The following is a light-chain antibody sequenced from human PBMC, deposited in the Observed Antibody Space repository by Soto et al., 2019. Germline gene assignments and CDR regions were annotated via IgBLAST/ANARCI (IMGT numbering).Light chain of an antibody. V-gene: IGLV1-44*01. Sequence: QSVLTQPPSASGTPGQRVTISCSGSSSNIGSNTVNWYQQLPGTAPKLLIYSNNQRPSGVPDRFSGSKSGTSASLAISGLQSEDGADYYCAAWDDSLNGPGFGGGTKVTVL. CDR1: SSNIGSNT. CDR3: AAWDDSLNGPG. CDR2: SNN. J-gene: IGLJ2*01.